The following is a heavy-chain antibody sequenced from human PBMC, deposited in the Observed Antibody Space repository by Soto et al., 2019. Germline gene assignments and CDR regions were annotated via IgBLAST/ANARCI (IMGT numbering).Heavy chain of an antibody. V-gene: IGHV4-59*01. J-gene: IGHJ4*02. CDR3: ASYQGGYSSSPTFDY. D-gene: IGHD6-13*01. CDR2: IYYSGST. Sequence: SETLSLTCTVSGGSISSYYWSWIRQPPGKGLEWIGYIYYSGSTNYNPSLKSRVTISVDTSKNQFSLKLSSVTAADTAVYYCASYQGGYSSSPTFDYWGQGTLVTVSS. CDR1: GGSISSYY.